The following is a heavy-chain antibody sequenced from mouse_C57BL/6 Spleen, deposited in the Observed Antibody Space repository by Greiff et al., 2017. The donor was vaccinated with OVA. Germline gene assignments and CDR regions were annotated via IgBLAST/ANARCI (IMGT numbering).Heavy chain of an antibody. CDR3: ARRILLRYYAMDY. CDR1: GYTFTSYW. D-gene: IGHD1-1*01. Sequence: VQLQQPGTELVKPGASVKLSCKASGYTFTSYWMYWVKQRLGQGLEWIGNINPSNGGTNYNEKFKSKATLTVDKSSSTAYMHLSSLTSEDSAVYYCARRILLRYYAMDYWGQGTSVTVSS. V-gene: IGHV1-53*01. CDR2: INPSNGGT. J-gene: IGHJ4*01.